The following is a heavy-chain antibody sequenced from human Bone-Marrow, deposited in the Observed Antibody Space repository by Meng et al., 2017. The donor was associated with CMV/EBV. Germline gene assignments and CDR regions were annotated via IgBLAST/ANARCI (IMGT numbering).Heavy chain of an antibody. CDR2: IKQDGSEK. CDR1: GFTFSSYW. Sequence: GKSLETSCGDCGFTFSSYWMSWVRQAPGKGLEWVANIKQDGSEKYYVDSVKGRFTISRDNAKNSLYLQMNSLRAEDTAVYYCAREMRNDFWSGYYYFDYWGQGTLVTVSS. V-gene: IGHV3-7*01. D-gene: IGHD3-3*01. J-gene: IGHJ4*02. CDR3: AREMRNDFWSGYYYFDY.